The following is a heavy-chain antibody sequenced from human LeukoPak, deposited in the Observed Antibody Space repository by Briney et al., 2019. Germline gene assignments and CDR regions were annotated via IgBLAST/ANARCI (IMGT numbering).Heavy chain of an antibody. D-gene: IGHD3-10*01. CDR3: ARDRGGDAFDI. Sequence: ASVKVSCKASGYTFTANNMHWVRQAPGQGLEWMGWINPNSGGTKYAQNFQGRVTMTRDTSISTAYMELSGLRSDDTAVYYCARDRGGDAFDIWGQGTMVTVSS. CDR2: INPNSGGT. CDR1: GYTFTANN. J-gene: IGHJ3*02. V-gene: IGHV1-2*02.